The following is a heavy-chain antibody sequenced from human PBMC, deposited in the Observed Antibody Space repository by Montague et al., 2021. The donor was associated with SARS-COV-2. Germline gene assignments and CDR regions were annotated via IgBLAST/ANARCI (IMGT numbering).Heavy chain of an antibody. CDR1: GGSISSSNW. CDR2: IYHSGST. D-gene: IGHD3-3*01. V-gene: IGHV4-4*02. J-gene: IGHJ3*02. Sequence: SETLSLTCAVSGGSISSSNWWSWVRQPPGKGLEWIGEIYHSGSTNYNPSLKSRATISGDKSKNQFSLKLSSVTAADTAVYYCARGYRRITIFGVVIYDAFDIWGQGTMVTVSS. CDR3: ARGYRRITIFGVVIYDAFDI.